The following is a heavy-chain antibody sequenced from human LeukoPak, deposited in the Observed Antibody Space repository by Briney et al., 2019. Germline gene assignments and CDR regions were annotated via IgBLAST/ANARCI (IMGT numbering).Heavy chain of an antibody. CDR1: GYTFTRFD. D-gene: IGHD2-15*01. J-gene: IGHJ4*02. CDR3: ERAIVVVVAATATGVDY. Sequence: ASVNVSCQASGYTFTRFDINWVGQAPGRGLEWMGWVDPNSGNTVYAQKFQGRVTMTRDTSISTAYMELSRLRSDDTAVYHCERAIVVVVAATATGVDYWGQGTLVTVCS. V-gene: IGHV1-8*01. CDR2: VDPNSGNT.